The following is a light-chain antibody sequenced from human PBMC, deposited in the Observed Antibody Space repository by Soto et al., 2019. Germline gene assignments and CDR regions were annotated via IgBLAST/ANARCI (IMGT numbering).Light chain of an antibody. CDR2: EVS. CDR3: SSYAGSKGV. J-gene: IGLJ1*01. Sequence: VLAQPPSASGSPGQSVTISCTGTSSDVGGYNYVSWYQQHPGKAPKLMIYEVSKRPSGVPDRFSGSKSGNTASLTVSGLQAEDEADYYCSSYAGSKGVFGTGTKSPS. CDR1: SSDVGGYNY. V-gene: IGLV2-8*01.